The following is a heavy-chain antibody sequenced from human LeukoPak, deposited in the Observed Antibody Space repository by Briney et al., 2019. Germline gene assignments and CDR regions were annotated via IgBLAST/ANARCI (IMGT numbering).Heavy chain of an antibody. CDR2: ISAYNGNT. Sequence: WMGWISAYNGNTNYAQKLQGRVTMTTDTSTSTAYMELRSLRSDDTAVYYCASDYGDRLFDYWGQGTLVTVSS. V-gene: IGHV1-18*01. J-gene: IGHJ4*02. D-gene: IGHD4-17*01. CDR3: ASDYGDRLFDY.